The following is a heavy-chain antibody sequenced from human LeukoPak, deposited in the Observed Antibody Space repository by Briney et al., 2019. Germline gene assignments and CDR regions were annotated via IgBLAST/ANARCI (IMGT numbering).Heavy chain of an antibody. V-gene: IGHV4-4*07. CDR2: IYTSGST. D-gene: IGHD1-26*01. J-gene: IGHJ5*02. CDR1: GYSISSGYY. Sequence: SETLSLTCTVSGYSISSGYYWGWIRQPAGKGLEWIGRIYTSGSTNYNPSLKSRVTMSVDTSKNQFSLKLSSVTAADTAVYYCARDVSGSLPFDPWGQGTLVTVSS. CDR3: ARDVSGSLPFDP.